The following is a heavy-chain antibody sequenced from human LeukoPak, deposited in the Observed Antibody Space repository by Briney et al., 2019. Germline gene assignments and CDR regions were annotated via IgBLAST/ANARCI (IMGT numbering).Heavy chain of an antibody. Sequence: GGSLRLSCAASGFAFSTYAMNWVRQAPGKGLEWVSSISITSTNIYSAAAVRGRFTIPRDNAKNSLNLQMNSLRAEETALYYCARGDTSLQRNDALDIWGQGTMVSVS. D-gene: IGHD2/OR15-2a*01. CDR2: ISITSTNI. CDR3: ARGDTSLQRNDALDI. J-gene: IGHJ3*02. V-gene: IGHV3-21*01. CDR1: GFAFSTYA.